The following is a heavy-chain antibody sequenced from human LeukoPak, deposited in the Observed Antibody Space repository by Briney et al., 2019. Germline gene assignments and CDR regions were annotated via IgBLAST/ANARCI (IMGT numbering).Heavy chain of an antibody. V-gene: IGHV3-30-3*01. J-gene: IGHJ3*02. CDR3: ASGDTMIVVVWASDAFDI. CDR2: ISYDGGNK. CDR1: GFTLRNYW. D-gene: IGHD3-22*01. Sequence: GGSLRLSCAASGFTLRNYWMHWVRQAPGKGLEWVAVISYDGGNKYYADPVKGRFTISRDNSKNTLYLQMNSLRAEDTAVYYCASGDTMIVVVWASDAFDIWGQGTMVTVSS.